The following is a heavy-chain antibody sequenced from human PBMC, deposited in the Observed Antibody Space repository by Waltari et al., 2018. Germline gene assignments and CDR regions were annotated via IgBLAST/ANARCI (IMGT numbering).Heavy chain of an antibody. CDR3: ARATGYYYDSSGYLNWFDP. Sequence: QVQLVQSGAEVKKPGASVQVSCKASGYTFTSYYMHWLRQAPVPGLEWMGIINPSGGSTSYAQKFQGRVTMTRDTSTSTVYMELSSLRSEDTAVYYCARATGYYYDSSGYLNWFDPWGQGTLVTVSS. J-gene: IGHJ5*02. D-gene: IGHD3-22*01. CDR1: GYTFTSYY. CDR2: INPSGGST. V-gene: IGHV1-46*01.